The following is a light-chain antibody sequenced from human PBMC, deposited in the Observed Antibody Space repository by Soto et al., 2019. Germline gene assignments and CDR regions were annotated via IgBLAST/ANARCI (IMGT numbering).Light chain of an antibody. CDR2: DVS. J-gene: IGLJ1*01. CDR1: SSDLTYNS. V-gene: IGLV2-14*01. Sequence: QSALTQPASVSGSLGQSISISCTEDSSDLTYNSVSWYQHHPHKAPKLIIYDVSYRPSGVSTRFSGSQSAGSASLTISGLQAEDEADSYCSSSTPTRGLVFGSGTKLTVL. CDR3: SSSTPTRGLV.